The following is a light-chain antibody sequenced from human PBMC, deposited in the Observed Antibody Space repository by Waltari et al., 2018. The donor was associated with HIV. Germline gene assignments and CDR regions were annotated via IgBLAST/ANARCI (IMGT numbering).Light chain of an antibody. CDR1: SSNIGAGYD. CDR2: GNI. Sequence: QSVLTQPPSVSGAPGQRVTISCPGSSSNIGAGYDVHWYQQLPGTAPKLLIYGNINRPSGVPDRFSGSKSGTSASLAITGLQGDDEADYYCQSYDSSLSRGVFGGGTKLTVL. V-gene: IGLV1-40*01. J-gene: IGLJ3*02. CDR3: QSYDSSLSRGV.